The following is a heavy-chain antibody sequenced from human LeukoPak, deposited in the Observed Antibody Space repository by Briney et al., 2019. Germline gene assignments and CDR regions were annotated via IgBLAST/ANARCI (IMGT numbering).Heavy chain of an antibody. CDR3: TRAHYSSGWIDY. V-gene: IGHV3-49*04. Sequence: QTGRSLRLSCIGSGFTFRAYAVTWVRQAPGKGLEWVGFIRTKPNGGTAEYAASVKGRFTISRDDSRSIAYLQMNSLQTEDTAVYYCTRAHYSSGWIDYWGRGTLVTVSS. CDR2: IRTKPNGGTA. CDR1: GFTFRAYA. J-gene: IGHJ4*02. D-gene: IGHD6-19*01.